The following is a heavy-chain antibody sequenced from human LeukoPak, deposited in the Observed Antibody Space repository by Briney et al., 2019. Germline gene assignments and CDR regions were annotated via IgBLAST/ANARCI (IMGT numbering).Heavy chain of an antibody. CDR1: GYTFTGYY. V-gene: IGHV1-2*02. CDR3: AREWELLRNWFDP. J-gene: IGHJ5*02. Sequence: ASVKVSCKASGYTFTGYYMHWVRQAPGQGLEWMGWINPNSGGTNYAQKFQGRVTMTRDTSISTAYMELRRLRSDDTAVYYCAREWELLRNWFDPWGQGTLVTVSS. CDR2: INPNSGGT. D-gene: IGHD1-26*01.